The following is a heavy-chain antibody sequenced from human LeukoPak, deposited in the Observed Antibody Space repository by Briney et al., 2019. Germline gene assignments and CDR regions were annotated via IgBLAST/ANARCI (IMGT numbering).Heavy chain of an antibody. J-gene: IGHJ4*02. Sequence: ASVKVSCKASGGTFSSYAISWVRQAPGQGLEWMGIINPSGGSTSYAQKFQGRVTMTRDTSTSTVYMELSSLRSEDTAVYYCARDGGYYDPSFFDYWGQGTLVTVSS. CDR3: ARDGGYYDPSFFDY. CDR2: INPSGGST. CDR1: GGTFSSYA. D-gene: IGHD3-22*01. V-gene: IGHV1-46*01.